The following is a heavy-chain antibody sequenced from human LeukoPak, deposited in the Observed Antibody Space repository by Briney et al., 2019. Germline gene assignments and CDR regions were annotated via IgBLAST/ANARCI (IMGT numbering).Heavy chain of an antibody. Sequence: GGSLRLSCAASGFTFSSYAMSWVRQAPGKGLEWVAFIRYDGSNKYYADSVKGRFTISRDNSKNTLYLQMNSLRAEDTAAYYCAKDRGLYSGSYYLDYWGQGTLVTVSS. CDR3: AKDRGLYSGSYYLDY. CDR1: GFTFSSYA. D-gene: IGHD1-26*01. V-gene: IGHV3-30*02. CDR2: IRYDGSNK. J-gene: IGHJ4*02.